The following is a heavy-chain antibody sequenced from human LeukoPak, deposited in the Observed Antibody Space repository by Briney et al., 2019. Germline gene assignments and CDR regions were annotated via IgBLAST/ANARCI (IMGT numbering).Heavy chain of an antibody. V-gene: IGHV3-21*04. CDR2: ISSSSSYI. Sequence: GGSLRLSCAASGFTFGSYSMNWVRQAPGKGLEWVSSISSSSSYIYYADSVKGRFTISRDNAKSSLYLQMNSLRAEDTAVYYRARVREGYCSGGSCYPEGFDPWGQGTLVTVSS. CDR3: ARVREGYCSGGSCYPEGFDP. J-gene: IGHJ5*02. D-gene: IGHD2-15*01. CDR1: GFTFGSYS.